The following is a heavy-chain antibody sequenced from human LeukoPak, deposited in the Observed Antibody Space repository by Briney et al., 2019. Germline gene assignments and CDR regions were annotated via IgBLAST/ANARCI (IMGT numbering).Heavy chain of an antibody. D-gene: IGHD4-17*01. J-gene: IGHJ4*02. CDR1: GGSISSYY. Sequence: PSETLSLTCTVSGGSISSYYWSWIRQPAGKGLEWIGRIYTSGSTNYNPSPKSRVTMSVDTSKNQFSLKLSSVTAADTAVYYCARDAEYGDYGGAYFDYWGQGTLVTVSS. CDR2: IYTSGST. CDR3: ARDAEYGDYGGAYFDY. V-gene: IGHV4-4*07.